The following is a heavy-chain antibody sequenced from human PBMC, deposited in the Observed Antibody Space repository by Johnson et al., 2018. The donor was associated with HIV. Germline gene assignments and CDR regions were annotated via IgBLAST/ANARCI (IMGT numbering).Heavy chain of an antibody. Sequence: VKLVESGGGLVQPGGSLRLSCAASGFTFSSYWMNWVRHVPGKGLEWVANIKQDGSEKYYLDSVKGRFTISRDNAKNSLYLQMSSLRAEDTAVYYCSRSSAKAFDIWGQGTMVTVSS. D-gene: IGHD6-25*01. CDR3: SRSSAKAFDI. V-gene: IGHV3-7*01. CDR2: IKQDGSEK. J-gene: IGHJ3*02. CDR1: GFTFSSYW.